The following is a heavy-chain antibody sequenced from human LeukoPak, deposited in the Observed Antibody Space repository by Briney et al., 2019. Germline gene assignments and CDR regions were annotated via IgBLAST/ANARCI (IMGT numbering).Heavy chain of an antibody. D-gene: IGHD3-9*01. CDR2: ISAYNGNT. CDR1: GYTFTSYG. Sequence: ASVKVSCKASGYTFTSYGISWVRQAPGQGLEWMGWISAYNGNTNYAQKLQGRVTMTTDTSTSTAYMELRSLRSDDTAVYYCARGLRRGYDILTGYYSVRAFDIWGQGTMVTVSS. CDR3: ARGLRRGYDILTGYYSVRAFDI. V-gene: IGHV1-18*01. J-gene: IGHJ3*02.